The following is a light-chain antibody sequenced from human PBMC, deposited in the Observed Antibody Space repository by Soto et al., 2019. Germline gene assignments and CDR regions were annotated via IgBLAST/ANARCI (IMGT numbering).Light chain of an antibody. J-gene: IGKJ1*01. CDR2: KAS. CDR1: QSISSW. CDR3: QQSNSLRT. Sequence: DIQMTQSPSTLSASVGDRVTITCRAGQSISSWLAWYQQKPGKAPKLLIYKASSLESGVPSRFSGSGSGTEFTLTISSLQPVDFATYYCQQSNSLRTFGLVTQVEI. V-gene: IGKV1-5*03.